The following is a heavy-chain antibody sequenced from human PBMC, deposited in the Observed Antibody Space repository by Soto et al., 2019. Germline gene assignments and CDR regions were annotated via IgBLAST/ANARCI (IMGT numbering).Heavy chain of an antibody. CDR1: GFPFNMYW. Sequence: VGSLRLSCLASGFPFNMYWMHWVRQAPGKGLVWVSRINNDGSTTTYADSVKGRFTISRENAKNTVYLQMSSLRAEDTAVYFCASGGYYYDTSGSDYWGQGTLVTVSS. CDR3: ASGGYYYDTSGSDY. D-gene: IGHD3-22*01. CDR2: INNDGSTT. J-gene: IGHJ4*02. V-gene: IGHV3-74*01.